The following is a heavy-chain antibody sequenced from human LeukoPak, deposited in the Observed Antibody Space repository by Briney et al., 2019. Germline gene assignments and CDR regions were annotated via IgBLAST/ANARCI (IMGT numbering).Heavy chain of an antibody. D-gene: IGHD6-6*01. CDR3: ARQSYSSSRFGMDV. V-gene: IGHV4-59*08. Sequence: SETLSLTCTVSGGSISHYYWSWIRQPPGKGLEWIGYIYYSGSTNYNPSLKSRVTISVDTSKNQFSLKLSSVTAADTAVYYCARQSYSSSRFGMDVWGQGTTVTVSS. CDR1: GGSISHYY. CDR2: IYYSGST. J-gene: IGHJ6*02.